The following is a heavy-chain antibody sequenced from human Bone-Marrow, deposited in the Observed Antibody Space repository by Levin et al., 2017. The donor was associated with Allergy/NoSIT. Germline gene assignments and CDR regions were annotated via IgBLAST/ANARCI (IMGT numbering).Heavy chain of an antibody. CDR2: INPNSGGT. CDR3: AGHVISGARALDN. CDR1: GYTFTEYY. Sequence: ASVKVSCKASGYTFTEYYMHWVRQAPGQGLEWVGWINPNSGGTISAQTFQGRVTMTRDTSISTAYMELSSLRSDDTAVYYCAGHVISGARALDNWGQGTLVTVSS. V-gene: IGHV1-2*02. J-gene: IGHJ4*02. D-gene: IGHD3-10*01.